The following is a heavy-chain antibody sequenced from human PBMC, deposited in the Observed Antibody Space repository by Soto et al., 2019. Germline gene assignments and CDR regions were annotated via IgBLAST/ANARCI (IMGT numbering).Heavy chain of an antibody. CDR1: GGTFVSSA. CDR2: VIPIFGTA. D-gene: IGHD4-17*01. Sequence: QVQLVQSGAEVKKPGSSGKISCKASGGTFVSSAIRWVRQAPGQGLEWMGGVIPIFGTATYAQRFQGRVTITSDISTDTAYMELTGLRSEDTAVYYCARARRRFDGDYADYYGMDVWGQGTTVTVSS. CDR3: ARARRRFDGDYADYYGMDV. V-gene: IGHV1-69*14. J-gene: IGHJ6*02.